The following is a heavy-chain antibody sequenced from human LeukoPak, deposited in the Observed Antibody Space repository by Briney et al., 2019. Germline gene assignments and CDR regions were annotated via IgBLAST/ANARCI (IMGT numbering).Heavy chain of an antibody. D-gene: IGHD1/OR15-1a*01. J-gene: IGHJ4*02. CDR1: GYSFTSYW. V-gene: IGHV5-51*01. CDR2: IFPGDSET. CDR3: ATSESQTRFDY. Sequence: GESLKISCKNSGYSFTSYWIGWVRQMPGKGLEWMGIIFPGDSETIYSPSLQGQVTISADKSINTAYLRWSSLKASDTAMYYCATSESQTRFDYWGQGTLVTVSS.